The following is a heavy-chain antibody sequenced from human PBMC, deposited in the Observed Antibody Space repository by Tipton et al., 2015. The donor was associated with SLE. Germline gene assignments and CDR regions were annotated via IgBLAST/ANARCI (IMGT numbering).Heavy chain of an antibody. D-gene: IGHD1-7*01. CDR3: ARVSWNYGSDHFMDV. Sequence: TLSLTCTVSGGSISSYYWSWIRQPPGKGLEWIGTIYYNAYTYYNPSLESRVTISVDTSRNQFSLRVTSVTAADTAVYHCARVSWNYGSDHFMDVWGKGTTVIVSS. V-gene: IGHV4-59*01. CDR2: IYYNAYT. J-gene: IGHJ6*03. CDR1: GGSISSYY.